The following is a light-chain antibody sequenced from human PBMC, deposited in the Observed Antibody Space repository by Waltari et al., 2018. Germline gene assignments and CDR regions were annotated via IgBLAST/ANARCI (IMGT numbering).Light chain of an antibody. J-gene: IGLJ2*01. V-gene: IGLV2-14*03. CDR1: SSDVGGYTY. CDR2: NVP. CDR3: SSYTRSSALV. Sequence: QSALTQPASVSGSPGQSITISCTGTSSDVGGYTYVSGYQRDPGKAPKLMIYNVPVRPSGVSNLFSGSKSGNTASLISSGLQAEDEADYFCSSYTRSSALVFGGGTKLTVL.